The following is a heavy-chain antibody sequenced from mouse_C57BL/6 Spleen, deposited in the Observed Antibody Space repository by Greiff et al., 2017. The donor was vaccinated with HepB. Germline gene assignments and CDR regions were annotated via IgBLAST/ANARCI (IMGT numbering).Heavy chain of an antibody. V-gene: IGHV5-17*01. CDR2: ISSGSSTI. J-gene: IGHJ4*01. Sequence: EVQGVESGGGLVKPGGSLKLSCAASGFTFSDYGMHWVRQAPEKGLEWVAYISSGSSTIYYADTVKGRFTISRDNVKNTLFLQMTSLRSEDTAMYYCARRDYVHAMDYWGQGTSVTVSS. CDR1: GFTFSDYG. CDR3: ARRDYVHAMDY. D-gene: IGHD1-1*02.